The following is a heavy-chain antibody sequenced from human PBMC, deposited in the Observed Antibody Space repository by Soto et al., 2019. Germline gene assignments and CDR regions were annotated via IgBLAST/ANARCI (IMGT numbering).Heavy chain of an antibody. D-gene: IGHD3-10*01. Sequence: ASVKVSCKASGYTFTSYYMHWVRQAPGQGLEWMGIINPSGGSTSYAQKFQGRVTMTRDTSTSTVYMELSSLRSEDTAVYYCARSPGSDMVRGVGYYYYGMDVWGQGTTVTVSS. CDR1: GYTFTSYY. V-gene: IGHV1-46*01. CDR3: ARSPGSDMVRGVGYYYYGMDV. J-gene: IGHJ6*02. CDR2: INPSGGST.